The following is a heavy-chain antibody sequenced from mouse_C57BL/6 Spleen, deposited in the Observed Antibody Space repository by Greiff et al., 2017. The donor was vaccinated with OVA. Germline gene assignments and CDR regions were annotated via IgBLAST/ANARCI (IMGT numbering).Heavy chain of an antibody. Sequence: VQLQQSGPELVKPGASVKISCKASGYTFTDYYMNWVKQSHGKSLEWIGDINPNNGGTSYNQKFKGKATLTVDKSSSTAYMELRSLTSEDSAVYYCARRYDYEGAMDYWGQGTSVTVSS. D-gene: IGHD2-4*01. J-gene: IGHJ4*01. CDR3: ARRYDYEGAMDY. V-gene: IGHV1-26*01. CDR2: INPNNGGT. CDR1: GYTFTDYY.